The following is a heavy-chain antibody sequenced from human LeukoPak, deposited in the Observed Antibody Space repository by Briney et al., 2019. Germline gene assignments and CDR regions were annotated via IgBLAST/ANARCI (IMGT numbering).Heavy chain of an antibody. CDR2: IYYSGST. V-gene: IGHV4-39*07. Sequence: SETLSLTCTVSGGSISSCSCYWGWIRQPPGKGLEWIGSIYYSGSTYYNPSLKSRVTISVDTSKNQFSLKLSSVTAADTAVYYCARGRFDCSGGSCYLLTTIDYWGQGTLVTVSS. D-gene: IGHD2-15*01. J-gene: IGHJ4*02. CDR1: GGSISSCSCY. CDR3: ARGRFDCSGGSCYLLTTIDY.